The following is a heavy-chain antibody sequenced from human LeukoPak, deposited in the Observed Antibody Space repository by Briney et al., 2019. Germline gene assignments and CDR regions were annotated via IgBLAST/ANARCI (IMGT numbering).Heavy chain of an antibody. Sequence: GASVKVSCKASGGTFSSYAISWVRQAPGQGLEWMGRIIPILDIANYAQKFQGRVTITADKSTSTAYMELSSLRSEDTAVYYCARATSGYYFDDAFDIWGQGTMVTVSS. CDR3: ARATSGYYFDDAFDI. D-gene: IGHD3-22*01. CDR2: IIPILDIA. CDR1: GGTFSSYA. V-gene: IGHV1-69*04. J-gene: IGHJ3*02.